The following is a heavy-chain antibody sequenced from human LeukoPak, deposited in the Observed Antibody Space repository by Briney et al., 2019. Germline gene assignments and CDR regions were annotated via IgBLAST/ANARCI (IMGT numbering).Heavy chain of an antibody. Sequence: GGSLRLSCAASGFTLSSHWMTWVRQAPGKGLEWVANINQDGSAKYYADSVKGRFTISRDNSKNTLYLQMNSLRAEDTAVYYCAKDQIVVVVGPFDYWGQGTLVTVSS. CDR2: INQDGSAK. J-gene: IGHJ4*02. CDR3: AKDQIVVVVGPFDY. V-gene: IGHV3-7*01. CDR1: GFTLSSHW. D-gene: IGHD2-15*01.